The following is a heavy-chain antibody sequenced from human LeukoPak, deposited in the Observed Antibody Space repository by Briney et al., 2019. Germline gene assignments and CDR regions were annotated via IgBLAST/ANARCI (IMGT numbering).Heavy chain of an antibody. Sequence: GGSLGLSCAASGFTFSTYAMSWVRQAPGKGLEWVSGISGSGDSTYYAESVKGRFTISRDNSKSTLYLQMNSLRAEDTAVYYCAKCASGRSSFFDYWGQGDLVTVSS. V-gene: IGHV3-23*01. CDR3: AKCASGRSSFFDY. CDR1: GFTFSTYA. J-gene: IGHJ4*02. D-gene: IGHD6-6*01. CDR2: ISGSGDST.